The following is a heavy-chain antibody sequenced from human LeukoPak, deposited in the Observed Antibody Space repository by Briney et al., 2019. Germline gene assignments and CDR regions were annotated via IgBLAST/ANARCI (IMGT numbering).Heavy chain of an antibody. CDR1: GGSFSGYY. J-gene: IGHJ3*02. CDR3: ARRRSRQTYYYDSSGPRDSFDI. D-gene: IGHD3-22*01. Sequence: SETLSLTCAVYGGSFSGYYGSWIRQPPGKGLEWIGEINHSGSTNYNPSLKSRVTISVDTSKNQFSLKLSSVTAADTAVYYCARRRSRQTYYYDSSGPRDSFDIWGQGTMVTVSS. CDR2: INHSGST. V-gene: IGHV4-34*01.